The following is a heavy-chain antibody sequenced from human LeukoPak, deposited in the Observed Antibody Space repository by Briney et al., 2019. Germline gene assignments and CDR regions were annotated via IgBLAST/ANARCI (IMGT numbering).Heavy chain of an antibody. CDR1: GGSISSGDYY. Sequence: SETLSLTCTVSGGSISSGDYYWSWIRQPPGKGLEWIGYIYHSGSTYYNPSLKSRVTMSVDRSKNQFSLKLSSVTAADTAIYYCARDGRAGSLFAYWGQGTLVTVSS. CDR2: IYHSGST. J-gene: IGHJ4*02. CDR3: ARDGRAGSLFAY. D-gene: IGHD6-19*01. V-gene: IGHV4-30-2*01.